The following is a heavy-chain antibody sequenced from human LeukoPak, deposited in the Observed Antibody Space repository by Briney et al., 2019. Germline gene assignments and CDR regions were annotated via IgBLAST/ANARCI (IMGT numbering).Heavy chain of an antibody. D-gene: IGHD3-3*01. Sequence: PGGSLRLSCAASGFTFSSYAMSWVRQAPGKGLEWVSAISGSGGSTYYADSVKGRFTISRDNSKNTLYLQMNSLRAEDTAVYYCAKGSSAHYDFWSGYFDYWGQGTLVTVSS. CDR1: GFTFSSYA. J-gene: IGHJ4*02. CDR3: AKGSSAHYDFWSGYFDY. V-gene: IGHV3-23*01. CDR2: ISGSGGST.